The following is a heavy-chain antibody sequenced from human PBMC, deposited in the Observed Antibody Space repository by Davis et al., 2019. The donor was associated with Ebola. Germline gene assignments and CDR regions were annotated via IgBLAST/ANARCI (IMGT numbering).Heavy chain of an antibody. CDR3: VRDFFEFSSSSFSDS. J-gene: IGHJ4*02. V-gene: IGHV3-30*03. Sequence: GGSLRLSCAASGFIFGSFAMNWVRQAPGKGPEWLTYIFFDGSETFYADSVKGRFTISRDNSKNTLYLQMGRLRSDDTAMYYCVRDFFEFSSSSFSDSWGQGTLVTVSS. D-gene: IGHD6-6*01. CDR2: IFFDGSET. CDR1: GFIFGSFA.